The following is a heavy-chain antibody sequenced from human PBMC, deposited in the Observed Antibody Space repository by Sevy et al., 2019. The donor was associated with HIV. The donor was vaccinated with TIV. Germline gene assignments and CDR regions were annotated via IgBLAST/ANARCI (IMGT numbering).Heavy chain of an antibody. CDR1: GYTFTASY. D-gene: IGHD6-6*01. J-gene: IGHJ6*02. CDR2: INLNSGGT. Sequence: ASVKVSCKASGYTFTASYMHCVRQAPGQGLEWMGWINLNSGGTDYAQKFQGRVTMTRDTSISTTYMELTRLTSDDTAVYYCARDPDEYSSSLNGMDVWGQWTSVTVSS. V-gene: IGHV1-2*02. CDR3: ARDPDEYSSSLNGMDV.